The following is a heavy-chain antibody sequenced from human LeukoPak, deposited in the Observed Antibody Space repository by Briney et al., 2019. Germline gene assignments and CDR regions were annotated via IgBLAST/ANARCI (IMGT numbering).Heavy chain of an antibody. CDR2: IKQDGSEK. CDR3: ARQRNQVDY. D-gene: IGHD1-1*01. V-gene: IGHV3-7*01. CDR1: GFTFSSYS. Sequence: GGSLRLSCAASGFTFSSYSMNWVRQAPGKGLEWVANIKQDGSEKYYVDSAKGRFTISRDNAKNSLYLQMNSLRAEDTAVYYCARQRNQVDYWGQGTLVTVSS. J-gene: IGHJ4*02.